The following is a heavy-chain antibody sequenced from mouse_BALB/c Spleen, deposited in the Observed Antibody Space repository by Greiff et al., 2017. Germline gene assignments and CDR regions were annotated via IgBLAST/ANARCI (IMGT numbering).Heavy chain of an antibody. Sequence: EVKLMESGPGLVKPSQSLSLTCTVTGYSITSDYAWNWIRQFPGNKLEWMGYISYSGSTSYNPSLKSRISITRDTSKNQFFLQLNSVTTEDTATYYCARSIGSDLDYWGQGTTLTVSS. V-gene: IGHV3-2*02. CDR2: ISYSGST. D-gene: IGHD2-2*01. CDR1: GYSITSDYA. J-gene: IGHJ2*01. CDR3: ARSIGSDLDY.